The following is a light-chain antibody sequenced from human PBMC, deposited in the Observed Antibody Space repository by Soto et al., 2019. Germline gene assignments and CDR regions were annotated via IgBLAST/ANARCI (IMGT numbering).Light chain of an antibody. CDR2: EGS. CDR3: CSYAGSSTVV. J-gene: IGLJ2*01. Sequence: QSALTQPASVSGSPGQSITISCTGTSSDVGSYNLVSWYQQHPGKAPKLMIYEGSKRPSGVSNRFSGSKSGNTASLTISXXXXXXXXDYYCCSYAGSSTVVFGGGTKLTVL. V-gene: IGLV2-23*01. CDR1: SSDVGSYNL.